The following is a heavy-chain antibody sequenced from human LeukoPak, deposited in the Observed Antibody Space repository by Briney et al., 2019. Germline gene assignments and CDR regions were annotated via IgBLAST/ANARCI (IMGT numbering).Heavy chain of an antibody. J-gene: IGHJ4*02. CDR3: ATKQWLAPPPDS. CDR1: GSTFSKYW. V-gene: IGHV3-74*01. Sequence: GGSLRLSCAASGSTFSKYWMLWVRQAPGKGLESVSRINTDGTVTTYADSVKGRFTVSRGNADNTMFLQMNSVRDEDTAVYYCATKQWLAPPPDSWGQGTPVTVSS. CDR2: INTDGTVT. D-gene: IGHD6-19*01.